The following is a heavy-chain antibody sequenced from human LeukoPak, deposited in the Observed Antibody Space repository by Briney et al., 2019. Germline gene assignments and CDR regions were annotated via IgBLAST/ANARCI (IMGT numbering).Heavy chain of an antibody. CDR3: ARGVGYGDYYYFDY. V-gene: IGHV3-53*01. CDR2: IYSGGST. Sequence: PGGSLRLSCAASGFTVSSNYMSWVRQAPGKGLEWVSVIYSGGSTYYADSVEGRFTISRDNSKNTLYLQMNSLRAEDTAVYYCARGVGYGDYYYFDYWGQGTLVTVSS. J-gene: IGHJ4*02. D-gene: IGHD4-17*01. CDR1: GFTVSSNY.